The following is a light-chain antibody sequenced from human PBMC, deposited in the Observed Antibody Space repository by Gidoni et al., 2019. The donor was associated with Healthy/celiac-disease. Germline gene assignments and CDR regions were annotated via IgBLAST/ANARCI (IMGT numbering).Light chain of an antibody. Sequence: EIVMTQSPATLSVSPGERVTLSCRASQSVSSNLAWYQQKPGQAPRLLIYGASTRATGIPARFSGSGSGTEFTLTISSLQSEDFAVYYCQQYNNWPCSFXQXTKLEIK. V-gene: IGKV3-15*01. CDR3: QQYNNWPCS. CDR2: GAS. CDR1: QSVSSN. J-gene: IGKJ2*04.